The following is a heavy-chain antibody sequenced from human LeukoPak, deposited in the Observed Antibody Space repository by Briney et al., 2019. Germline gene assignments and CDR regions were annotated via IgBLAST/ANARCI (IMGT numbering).Heavy chain of an antibody. D-gene: IGHD6-13*01. CDR3: AREGKATTWYTYYLDV. CDR2: IKEDGSEI. V-gene: IGHV3-7*01. J-gene: IGHJ6*03. Sequence: PGGSLRLSCAASGFTFRRYWMRWVRQAPGKGLEWVANIKEDGSEIDYVDSVKGRFTISRDDAANSLVLQMNSLRVEDTAVYYCAREGKATTWYTYYLDVWGNGTTVTVSS. CDR1: GFTFRRYW.